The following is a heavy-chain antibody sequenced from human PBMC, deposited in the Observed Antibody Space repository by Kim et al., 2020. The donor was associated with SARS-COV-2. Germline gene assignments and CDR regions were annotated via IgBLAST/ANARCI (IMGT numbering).Heavy chain of an antibody. Sequence: SETLSLTCAVYGGSFSGYYWSWIRQPPGKGLEWIGEINHSGSTNYNPSLKSRVTISVDTSKNQFSLMLSSVTAADTAVYYCARRYYYDSSGYYPDYWGQGTLVTVSS. V-gene: IGHV4-34*01. J-gene: IGHJ4*02. CDR2: INHSGST. CDR3: ARRYYYDSSGYYPDY. D-gene: IGHD3-22*01. CDR1: GGSFSGYY.